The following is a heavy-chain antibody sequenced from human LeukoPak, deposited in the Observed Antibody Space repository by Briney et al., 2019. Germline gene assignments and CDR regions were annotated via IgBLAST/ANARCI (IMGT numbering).Heavy chain of an antibody. Sequence: GGSLRLSCAASGFTFSSYSMNWVRQAPGKGLEWVSSISSSSSYIYYADSVKGRFTISRDNAKNSLYLQMNSLRAEDTGVYYCTRKYCSSTSCFYLNWGQGTLVTVSS. D-gene: IGHD2-2*01. CDR2: ISSSSSYI. V-gene: IGHV3-21*01. CDR1: GFTFSSYS. CDR3: TRKYCSSTSCFYLN. J-gene: IGHJ4*02.